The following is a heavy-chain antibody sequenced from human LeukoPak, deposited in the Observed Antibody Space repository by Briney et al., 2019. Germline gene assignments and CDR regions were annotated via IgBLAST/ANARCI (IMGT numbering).Heavy chain of an antibody. J-gene: IGHJ4*02. Sequence: ASVKVSCKVSGYTLTELSMHWVRQAPGKGLEWMGGFDPEDPEDGEAIYAQKFQGRVTMTRNTSISTAYMELSSLRSEDTGVYYCARGGAGTLEAVDWGQGTLVTVS. CDR3: ARGGAGTLEAVD. D-gene: IGHD6-19*01. CDR2: FDPEDPEDGEA. CDR1: GYTLTELS. V-gene: IGHV1-24*01.